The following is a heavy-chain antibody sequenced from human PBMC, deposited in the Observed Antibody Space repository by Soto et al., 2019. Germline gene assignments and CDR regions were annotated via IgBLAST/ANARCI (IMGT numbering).Heavy chain of an antibody. CDR2: IVVGSGNT. CDR3: ITNDGFGTFDLRPHWDDAFDI. D-gene: IGHD3-9*01. CDR1: GFTFTSSA. V-gene: IGHV1-58*01. Sequence: ASVKVSCKASGFTFTSSAVQWVRQARGQRLEWIGWIVVGSGNTNYAQKFQERVTITRDMSTSTAYMELTSLKTEDTAVYYCITNDGFGTFDLRPHWDDAFDIWGQGTMVTVSS. J-gene: IGHJ3*02.